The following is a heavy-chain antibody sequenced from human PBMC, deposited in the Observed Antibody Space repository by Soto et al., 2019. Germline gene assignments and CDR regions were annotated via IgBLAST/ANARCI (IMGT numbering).Heavy chain of an antibody. CDR2: IIPLFGTA. CDR3: ATELGEIPASPLDA. D-gene: IGHD3-10*01. Sequence: QVQLVQSGADVKKPGSSVKVSCQASGVTFSSETLGWVRQAPGQGLEWVGGIIPLFGTASYAQKFQGRVTITADESTSTVYMELSSLRSDDTAVYFCATELGEIPASPLDAWGQGTLVTVSS. J-gene: IGHJ5*02. CDR1: GVTFSSET. V-gene: IGHV1-69*01.